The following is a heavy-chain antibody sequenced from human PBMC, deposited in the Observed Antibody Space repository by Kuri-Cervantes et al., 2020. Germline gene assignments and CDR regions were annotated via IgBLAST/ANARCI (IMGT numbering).Heavy chain of an antibody. D-gene: IGHD5/OR15-5a*01. Sequence: LSLTCAASGFTFSSYGMHWVRQAPGKGLEWVAVISYDGSNKYYADSVKGRFTISRDNSKNTLYLQMNSLRAEDTAVYYCAKDRSTFDPKYYYYYYGMDVWGQGTTVTVSS. CDR1: GFTFSSYG. CDR3: AKDRSTFDPKYYYYYYGMDV. V-gene: IGHV3-30*18. J-gene: IGHJ6*02. CDR2: ISYDGSNK.